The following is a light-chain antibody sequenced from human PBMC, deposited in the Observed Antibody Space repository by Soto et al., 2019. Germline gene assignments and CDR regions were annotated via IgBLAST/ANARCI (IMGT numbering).Light chain of an antibody. CDR3: QQYNNWPPRDT. J-gene: IGKJ2*01. V-gene: IGKV3D-15*01. CDR1: QSVSSN. CDR2: GAS. Sequence: EIVMTQSPATLSVSPGARATLSCRASQSVSSNLAWYQQKPGQAPRLLIYGASTRATGIPARFSVSGSGTEFTLTISSLQSEDFAVYYCQQYNNWPPRDTFGQGTKLEIK.